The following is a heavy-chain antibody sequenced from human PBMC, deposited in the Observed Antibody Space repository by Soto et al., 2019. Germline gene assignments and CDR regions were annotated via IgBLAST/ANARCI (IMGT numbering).Heavy chain of an antibody. Sequence: GESLKISCKGSGYTFTNYWIGWVRQMPGKGPEWMGIIYPGDSDTKYNPSFQGQVTISADKSITTTYLQWSSLKASDTAIYYCAVSLYGVVLHYYYRMDVWGPGTSVTVSS. CDR1: GYTFTNYW. CDR2: IYPGDSDT. CDR3: AVSLYGVVLHYYYRMDV. D-gene: IGHD3-3*01. V-gene: IGHV5-51*01. J-gene: IGHJ6*02.